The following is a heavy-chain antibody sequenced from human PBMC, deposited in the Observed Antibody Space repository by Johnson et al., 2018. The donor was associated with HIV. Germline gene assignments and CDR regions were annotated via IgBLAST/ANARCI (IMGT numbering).Heavy chain of an antibody. CDR3: AREFPYCSGGSCLPAAFDI. J-gene: IGHJ3*02. CDR2: IWYDGSNK. D-gene: IGHD2-15*01. Sequence: QVQLVESGGGVVQPGRSLRLSCAASGFTFSSYAMHWVRQAPGKGLEWVAVIWYDGSNKYYADSVKGRFTISRDNSENTLYLQMNSLRAEDTAVYYCAREFPYCSGGSCLPAAFDIWGQGTMVTISS. V-gene: IGHV3-33*01. CDR1: GFTFSSYA.